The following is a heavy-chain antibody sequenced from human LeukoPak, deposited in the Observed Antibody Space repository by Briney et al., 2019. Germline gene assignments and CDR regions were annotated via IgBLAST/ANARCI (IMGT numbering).Heavy chain of an antibody. CDR3: AKVDSSGYYYGYFDY. Sequence: GGSLRLSCAASGFTFSSYAMSWVRQAPGKGLEWVSAISGSGGSTYYADSVKGRFTISRDNSKNPLYLQMNSLRAEDTAVYYCAKVDSSGYYYGYFDYWGQGTLVTVSS. D-gene: IGHD3-22*01. J-gene: IGHJ4*02. CDR2: ISGSGGST. V-gene: IGHV3-23*01. CDR1: GFTFSSYA.